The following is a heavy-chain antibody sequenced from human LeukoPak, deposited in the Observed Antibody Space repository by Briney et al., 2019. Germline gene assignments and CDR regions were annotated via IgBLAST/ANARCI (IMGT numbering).Heavy chain of an antibody. V-gene: IGHV3-53*01. Sequence: PGGSLRLSCAASGLTVSSSHMSWLRQAPGKGLEWVSIIYNDGSTYYADSVKGRFTISRDNAKNSLYLQMNSLRAEDTAVYYCARDGAHYYDSSGFDYWGQGTLITVSS. CDR2: IYNDGST. J-gene: IGHJ4*02. CDR3: ARDGAHYYDSSGFDY. CDR1: GLTVSSSH. D-gene: IGHD3-22*01.